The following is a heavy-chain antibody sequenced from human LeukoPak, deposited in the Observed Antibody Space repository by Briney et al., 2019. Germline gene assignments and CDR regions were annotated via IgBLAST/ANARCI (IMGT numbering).Heavy chain of an antibody. CDR2: IYSGGST. CDR1: GFTVSSNY. V-gene: IGHV3-53*01. D-gene: IGHD5-18*01. CDR3: TRGPRGYPYYFDY. Sequence: PGGSLRLSCAASGFTVSSNYMSWVRQAPGKGLEWVSLIYSGGSTHYADSVKGRFTISRDNSKNTLYLQMNSLRAEDTAVYYCTRGPRGYPYYFDYWGQGTLVTVSS. J-gene: IGHJ4*02.